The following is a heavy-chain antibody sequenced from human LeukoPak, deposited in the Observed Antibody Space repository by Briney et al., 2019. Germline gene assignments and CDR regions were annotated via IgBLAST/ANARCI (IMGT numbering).Heavy chain of an antibody. D-gene: IGHD3-10*01. CDR1: GGSISPYF. CDR2: ISYTGST. Sequence: SETLSLTCTVSGGSISPYFWNWIRQPPGKGLEWIGYISYTGSTNYNPSLKSRVTISVDTSKNQFSLQLTFVTAADTAVYYYARDDYRGVTNFDPWGQGTLVTVSS. V-gene: IGHV4-59*01. J-gene: IGHJ5*02. CDR3: ARDDYRGVTNFDP.